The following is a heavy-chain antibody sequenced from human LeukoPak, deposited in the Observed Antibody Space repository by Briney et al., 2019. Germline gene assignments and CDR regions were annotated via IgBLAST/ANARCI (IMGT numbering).Heavy chain of an antibody. D-gene: IGHD4-17*01. CDR3: ARFRGDYGEDFDY. Sequence: PSETLSLTCAVYGGSFSGYYLSWIRQPPGKGLEWIGEINHSGSTNYNPSLKRRVTISVDTSKNQFSLKLSSVTAADTAVYYCARFRGDYGEDFDYWGQGTLVTVSS. CDR2: INHSGST. CDR1: GGSFSGYY. V-gene: IGHV4-34*01. J-gene: IGHJ4*02.